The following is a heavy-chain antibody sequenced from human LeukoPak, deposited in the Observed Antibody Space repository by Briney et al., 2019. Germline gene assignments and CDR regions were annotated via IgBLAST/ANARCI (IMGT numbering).Heavy chain of an antibody. J-gene: IGHJ4*02. D-gene: IGHD3-3*01. Sequence: ASVRVSRLPSRYSFTTYGIGWVRPAPRQGLEWMGLISTDNGDTNYAPNFQGRVAMTTDTSTSTAYMELRSLRSDDTAVYYCARFWSGYLPDYWGQGTLVTVSS. V-gene: IGHV1-18*01. CDR1: RYSFTTYG. CDR3: ARFWSGYLPDY. CDR2: ISTDNGDT.